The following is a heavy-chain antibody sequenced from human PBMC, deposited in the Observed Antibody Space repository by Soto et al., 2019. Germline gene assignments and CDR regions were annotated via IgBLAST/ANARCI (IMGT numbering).Heavy chain of an antibody. CDR2: ISGSGGST. D-gene: IGHD3-22*01. J-gene: IGHJ4*02. Sequence: GGSLRLSCAASGFTFSSYAMSWVRQAPGKGLEWVSAISGSGGSTYYADSVKGRFTISRDNSKNTLYLQMNSLRAEDTAVYYCAKRESYYYDSSGYYVDYWGQGTLVTVSS. CDR1: GFTFSSYA. V-gene: IGHV3-23*01. CDR3: AKRESYYYDSSGYYVDY.